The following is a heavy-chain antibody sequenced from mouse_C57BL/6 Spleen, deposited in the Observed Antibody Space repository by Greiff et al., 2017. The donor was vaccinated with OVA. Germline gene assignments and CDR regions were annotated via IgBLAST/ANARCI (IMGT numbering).Heavy chain of an antibody. Sequence: VQLQQPGAELVMPGASVKLSCKASGYTFTSYWMHWVKQRPGQGLEWIGEIDPSDSYTNYNQKFKGKSTLTVDKSSSTAYMQLSSLTSEASAVYYCARHYDYDGGNYWGQGTTLTVSS. J-gene: IGHJ2*01. D-gene: IGHD2-4*01. CDR3: ARHYDYDGGNY. CDR1: GYTFTSYW. CDR2: IDPSDSYT. V-gene: IGHV1-69*01.